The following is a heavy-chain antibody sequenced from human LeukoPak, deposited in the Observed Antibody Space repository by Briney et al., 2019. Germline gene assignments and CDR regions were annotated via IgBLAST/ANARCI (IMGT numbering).Heavy chain of an antibody. J-gene: IGHJ6*04. V-gene: IGHV3-30*04. CDR2: ISYDGSNK. CDR3: ARDLLTETRLLWFGELKYGMDV. D-gene: IGHD3-10*01. CDR1: GFTFSSYA. Sequence: PGVSLRLSCAASGFTFSSYAMHWVRQAPGKGLEWVAVISYDGSNKYYADSVKGRFTISRDNSKNTLYLQMNSLRAEDTAVYYCARDLLTETRLLWFGELKYGMDVWGKGTTVTVSS.